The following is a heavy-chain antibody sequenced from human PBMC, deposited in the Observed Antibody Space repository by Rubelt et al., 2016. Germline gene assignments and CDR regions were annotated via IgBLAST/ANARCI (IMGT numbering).Heavy chain of an antibody. CDR3: ARGPWIQLWLSLYWYFDL. CDR2: IWYDGSNK. D-gene: IGHD5-18*01. V-gene: IGHV3-33*01. J-gene: IGHJ2*01. Sequence: GKGLEWVAVIWYDGSNKYYADSVKGRFTISRDNSKNTLYLQMDSLRAEDTAVYYCARGPWIQLWLSLYWYFDLWGRGTLVTVSS.